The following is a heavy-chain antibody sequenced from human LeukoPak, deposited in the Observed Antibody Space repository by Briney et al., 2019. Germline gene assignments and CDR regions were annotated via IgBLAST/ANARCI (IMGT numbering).Heavy chain of an antibody. CDR3: ARGLGAAAARVFDY. Sequence: EASVKVSCKASGYTFTGYYMHWVRQAPGQGLEWMGWINPNSGGTNYAQKFQGRVTMTRDTSISTAYMELSRLRSDDTAVYYCARGLGAAAARVFDYWGQGTLVTVSS. CDR1: GYTFTGYY. J-gene: IGHJ4*02. D-gene: IGHD6-13*01. V-gene: IGHV1-2*02. CDR2: INPNSGGT.